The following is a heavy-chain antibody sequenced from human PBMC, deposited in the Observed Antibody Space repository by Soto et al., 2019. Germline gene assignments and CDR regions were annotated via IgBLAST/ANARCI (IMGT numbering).Heavy chain of an antibody. V-gene: IGHV1-69*01. CDR1: GGTFSSYP. Sequence: QVQLVQSGAEVKKPGSSVKVSCEASGGTFSSYPINWVRQAPGQGLEWMGGIIPFFGTSNYAQKFQGRVTITADDSTSTAYMELRSLRSEDTAVYYCARVGHITNYGMAVWRQGTTVTVSS. CDR3: ARVGHITNYGMAV. D-gene: IGHD1-26*01. J-gene: IGHJ6*02. CDR2: IIPFFGTS.